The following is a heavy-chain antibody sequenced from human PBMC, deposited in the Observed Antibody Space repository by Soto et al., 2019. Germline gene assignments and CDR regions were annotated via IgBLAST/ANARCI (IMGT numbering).Heavy chain of an antibody. CDR1: GFTFSSYA. D-gene: IGHD3-22*01. V-gene: IGHV3-23*01. CDR3: AKDVPSTAYYYDSSGENAFDI. CDR2: ISGSGGST. J-gene: IGHJ3*02. Sequence: QPGGSLRLSCAASGFTFSSYAMGWVRQAPGKGLEWVSAISGSGGSTYYADSVKGRFTISRDNSKNTLYLQMNSLRAEDTAVYYCAKDVPSTAYYYDSSGENAFDIWGQGTMVTVSS.